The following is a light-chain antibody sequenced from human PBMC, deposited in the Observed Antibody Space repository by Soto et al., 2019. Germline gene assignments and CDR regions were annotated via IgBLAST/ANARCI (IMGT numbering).Light chain of an antibody. CDR1: QSITSH. Sequence: DIQMTKSPSSLSASVGDRITITCRASQSITSHLNWYQQKPGKAPKLLIYAASSLQSGVPSRFSGSGSGTDFTLTSSSLQPEDFGTYYCQQTYSTPWTFGQGTKVEVK. CDR2: AAS. V-gene: IGKV1-39*01. CDR3: QQTYSTPWT. J-gene: IGKJ1*01.